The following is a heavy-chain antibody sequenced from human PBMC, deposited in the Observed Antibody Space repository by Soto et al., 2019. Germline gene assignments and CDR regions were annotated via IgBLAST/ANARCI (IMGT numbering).Heavy chain of an antibody. CDR1: GGSINDHY. D-gene: IGHD7-27*01. J-gene: IGHJ4*02. V-gene: IGHV4-59*11. CDR3: ARANWYFDY. Sequence: SETLSLTCTVSGGSINDHYWSWIRQPPGQGLEWIGYIYYSGSTNYSPSLKSRVTISVDTSKNQFSLKLSSLTAADTAIYYCARANWYFDYWGQGTLVTVAS. CDR2: IYYSGST.